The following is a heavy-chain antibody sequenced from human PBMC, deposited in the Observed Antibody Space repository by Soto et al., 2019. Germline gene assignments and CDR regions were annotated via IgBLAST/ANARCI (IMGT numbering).Heavy chain of an antibody. Sequence: GESLKISCKSSGYSFTSYWIAWVRQMPGKGLEWVGIIYPGDSDTGYSPSFQGQVTISVDKSISTAYLQWSSLKASDTAIYYCAKRGKESTRSFWFDPWGQGTLVTVSS. J-gene: IGHJ5*02. CDR1: GYSFTSYW. D-gene: IGHD2-2*01. CDR2: IYPGDSDT. V-gene: IGHV5-51*01. CDR3: AKRGKESTRSFWFDP.